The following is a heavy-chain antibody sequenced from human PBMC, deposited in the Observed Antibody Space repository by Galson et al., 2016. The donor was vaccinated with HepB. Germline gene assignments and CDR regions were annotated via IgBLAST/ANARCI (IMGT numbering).Heavy chain of an antibody. CDR1: GFNISTYT. Sequence: SLRLSCAASGFNISTYTMNWVRQAPGKGLEWISYISSSSAYVDYADSVKGRFTISRENAKNLLYLQMNSLRAEDTAVYYCARDRSRFSSGYYTGARDVFAIWGQ. CDR3: ARDRSRFSSGYYTGARDVFAI. CDR2: ISSSSAYV. J-gene: IGHJ3*02. D-gene: IGHD3-3*01. V-gene: IGHV3-21*01.